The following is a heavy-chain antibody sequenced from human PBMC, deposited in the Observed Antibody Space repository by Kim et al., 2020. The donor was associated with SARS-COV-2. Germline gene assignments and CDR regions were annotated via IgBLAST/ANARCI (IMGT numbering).Heavy chain of an antibody. J-gene: IGHJ1*01. CDR1: GFTFSSYG. D-gene: IGHD6-19*01. CDR3: AKDAGREVAGTISY. CDR2: ISYDGSNK. Sequence: GGSLRLSCAASGFTFSSYGMHWVRQAPGKGLKWVAVISYDGSNKYYADSVKGRFTISRDNSKNPLYLKMNSLRTEDTAVYSCAKDAGREVAGTISYWGQG. V-gene: IGHV3-30*18.